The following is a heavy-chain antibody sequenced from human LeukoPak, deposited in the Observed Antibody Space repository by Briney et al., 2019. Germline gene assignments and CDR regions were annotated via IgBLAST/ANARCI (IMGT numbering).Heavy chain of an antibody. V-gene: IGHV1-69*04. Sequence: SVKVSCKASGGTFSSYAISWVRQAPGQGLEWRGRIIPILGIANYAQKFQGRVTITADKSTSTAYMELSSLRSEDTAVYYCARAIVVVTRYAFDIWGQGTMVTVSS. CDR2: IIPILGIA. CDR1: GGTFSSYA. J-gene: IGHJ3*02. D-gene: IGHD3-22*01. CDR3: ARAIVVVTRYAFDI.